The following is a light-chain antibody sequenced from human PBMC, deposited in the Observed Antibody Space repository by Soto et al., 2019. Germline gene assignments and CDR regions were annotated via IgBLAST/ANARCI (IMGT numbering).Light chain of an antibody. J-gene: IGKJ4*01. CDR2: AAS. CDR3: QQSYGTLLT. Sequence: DIQMTHSPSSLSASVGDRVTITCRASQSISSYLNWYQQKPGKAPKLLIYAASSLQSGVPSRFSGSGSGTDFTLTISSLQPEDFATYYCQQSYGTLLTFGGGTKVDIK. CDR1: QSISSY. V-gene: IGKV1-39*01.